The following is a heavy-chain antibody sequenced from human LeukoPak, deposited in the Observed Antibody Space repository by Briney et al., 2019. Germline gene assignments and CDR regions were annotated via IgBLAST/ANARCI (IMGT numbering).Heavy chain of an antibody. J-gene: IGHJ4*02. Sequence: GGSLRLSCAASGFAFSSYGMHWVRQAPGKGLEWVAVISYDGSNKYYADSVKGRFTISRDNSKNTLCLQMNSLRDEDTAVYYCAKEGLYSAYDSYWGQGTLVSVSS. V-gene: IGHV3-30*18. CDR2: ISYDGSNK. CDR3: AKEGLYSAYDSY. CDR1: GFAFSSYG. D-gene: IGHD5-12*01.